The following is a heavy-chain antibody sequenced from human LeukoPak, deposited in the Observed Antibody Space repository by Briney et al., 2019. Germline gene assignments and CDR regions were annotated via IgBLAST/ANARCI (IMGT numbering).Heavy chain of an antibody. CDR3: ARSRDRATHAFDI. D-gene: IGHD1-26*01. Sequence: SETPSLTCTVSGGSISSYYWSWIRQPPGKGLEWIGYIYYSGSTNYNPSLKSRVTISVDTSKNQFSLKLSSVTAADTAVYYCARSRDRATHAFDIWGQGTMVTVSS. CDR1: GGSISSYY. CDR2: IYYSGST. J-gene: IGHJ3*02. V-gene: IGHV4-59*01.